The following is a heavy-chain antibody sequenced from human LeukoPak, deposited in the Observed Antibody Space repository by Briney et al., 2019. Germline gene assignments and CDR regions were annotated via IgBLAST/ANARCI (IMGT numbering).Heavy chain of an antibody. Sequence: ASVKVSCKASGYTFTDYYIQWVRQAPGEGLECVGWILPRSGDTYYAQRFHGRVAMTTDTSINTAYMELSRLKPDDTGVYFCARPPRDLVSAAPFPSWGQGTLVTVSS. V-gene: IGHV1-2*02. J-gene: IGHJ1*01. CDR2: ILPRSGDT. CDR3: ARPPRDLVSAAPFPS. D-gene: IGHD2-2*01. CDR1: GYTFTDYY.